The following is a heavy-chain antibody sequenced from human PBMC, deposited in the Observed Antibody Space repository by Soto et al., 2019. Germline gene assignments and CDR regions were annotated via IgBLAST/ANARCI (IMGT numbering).Heavy chain of an antibody. CDR2: IYWDDDK. V-gene: IGHV2-5*02. Sequence: QITLKESGPTLVKPTQTLTLTCTFSGFSLSTSGVGVGWIRQPPGNALEWLALIYWDDDKRYSPSLKSRLTITKDTSKNQVALTMTNMDPVDTATYYCVHRLDYYGSGSYYPYFDYWGQGTLVTVSS. D-gene: IGHD3-10*01. CDR1: GFSLSTSGVG. CDR3: VHRLDYYGSGSYYPYFDY. J-gene: IGHJ4*02.